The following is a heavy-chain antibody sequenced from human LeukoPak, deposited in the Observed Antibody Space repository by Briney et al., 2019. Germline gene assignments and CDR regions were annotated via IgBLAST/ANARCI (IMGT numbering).Heavy chain of an antibody. CDR2: INPNSGGT. CDR1: GYTFTCYY. J-gene: IGHJ4*02. CDR3: AREGDYGGNSGPYC. V-gene: IGHV1-2*02. D-gene: IGHD4-23*01. Sequence: ASVKVSCKASGYTFTCYYMHWVRQAPGQGLEWRGWINPNSGGTNYAQKFQGRVTMTRDTSISTAYMELSTLRSDDTAVYYCAREGDYGGNSGPYCWGQGTLVTVSS.